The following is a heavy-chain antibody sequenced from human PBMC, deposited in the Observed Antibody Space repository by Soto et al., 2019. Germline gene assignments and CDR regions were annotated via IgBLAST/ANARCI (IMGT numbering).Heavy chain of an antibody. J-gene: IGHJ4*02. CDR2: IDGSGTVI. CDR1: GFRFTTYE. D-gene: IGHD5-12*01. Sequence: EVQLVESGGNLVQPGGSLRLSCASSGFRFTTYEMNWVRQAPGKGLEWVSYIDGSGTVIYYAESVKGRFTISRDNAKNSLYLQMNSLRGEDTAVYYCAREVDVPSGSFDHWGQGTLVTVSS. V-gene: IGHV3-48*03. CDR3: AREVDVPSGSFDH.